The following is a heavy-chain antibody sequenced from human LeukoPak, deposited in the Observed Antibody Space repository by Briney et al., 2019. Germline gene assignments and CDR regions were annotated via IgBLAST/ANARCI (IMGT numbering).Heavy chain of an antibody. CDR2: MNPNSGNT. D-gene: IGHD3-22*01. Sequence: ASVKVSCKASGYTFTSYDINWVRQATGQGLEWMGWMNPNSGNTGYARKFQGRVTMTRNTSISTAYMELSSLRSEDTAVYYCARWAADYYDSSGYHNWFDPWGQGTLVTVSS. J-gene: IGHJ5*02. CDR3: ARWAADYYDSSGYHNWFDP. V-gene: IGHV1-8*01. CDR1: GYTFTSYD.